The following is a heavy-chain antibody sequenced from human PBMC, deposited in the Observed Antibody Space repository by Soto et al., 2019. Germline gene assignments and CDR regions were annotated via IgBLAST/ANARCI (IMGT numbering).Heavy chain of an antibody. V-gene: IGHV3-23*01. Sequence: EVQLLESGGGLVQPGGSLRLSCAASGFTFSSYAMSWVRQAPGKGLEWVSAISGSGGSTYYADSVKGRFTISRDNSKNTLYLQMNSLRAEDTAVYYCATGYCSGGSCYSHPWGQGTLVTVSS. CDR1: GFTFSSYA. J-gene: IGHJ5*02. CDR3: ATGYCSGGSCYSHP. D-gene: IGHD2-15*01. CDR2: ISGSGGST.